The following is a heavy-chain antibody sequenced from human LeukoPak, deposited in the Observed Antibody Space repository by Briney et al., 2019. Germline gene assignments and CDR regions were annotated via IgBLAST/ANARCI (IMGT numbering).Heavy chain of an antibody. Sequence: GASVKVSCKASGGTFSSYAISWVRQAPGQGLEWMGGIIPIFGTANYAQKFQGRVTITADESTSTAYMELSSLRSEVTAVYYCAREGAPYYYYYMDVWGKGTTVTVSS. CDR1: GGTFSSYA. CDR3: AREGAPYYYYYMDV. CDR2: IIPIFGTA. J-gene: IGHJ6*03. V-gene: IGHV1-69*01.